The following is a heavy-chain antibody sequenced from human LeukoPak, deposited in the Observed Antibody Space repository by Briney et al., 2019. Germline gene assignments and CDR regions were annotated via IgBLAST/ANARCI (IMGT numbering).Heavy chain of an antibody. CDR1: GGPFSSYT. CDR2: IIPILGIA. Sequence: ASVKVSCQASGGPFSSYTISWVRPAPGQGLEWMGRIIPILGIANYAQKFQGRVTITADKSTSTAYMELSSLRSEDTAVYYCARGAATPLVPRMNYGMDVWGQGTTVTVSS. J-gene: IGHJ6*02. V-gene: IGHV1-69*02. CDR3: ARGAATPLVPRMNYGMDV. D-gene: IGHD2-15*01.